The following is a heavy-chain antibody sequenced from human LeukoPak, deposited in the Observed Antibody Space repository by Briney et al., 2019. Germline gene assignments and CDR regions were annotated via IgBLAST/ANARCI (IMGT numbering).Heavy chain of an antibody. CDR1: GFTFSSYA. V-gene: IGHV3-23*01. CDR3: AKGSYYDSSGSFYFDY. J-gene: IGHJ4*02. Sequence: GGSLSLSCTASGFTFSSYAKSWVRHAPGQGQELVSAISGSGGSTYYANSVNSRRTISRDNSNNNLYAQVNNPGTEDTAAYYCAKGSYYDSSGSFYFDYWGQGTLVTVSS. D-gene: IGHD3-22*01. CDR2: ISGSGGST.